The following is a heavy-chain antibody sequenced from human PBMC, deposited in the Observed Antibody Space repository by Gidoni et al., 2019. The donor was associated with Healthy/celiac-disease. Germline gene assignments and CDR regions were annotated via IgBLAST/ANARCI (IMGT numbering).Heavy chain of an antibody. V-gene: IGHV3-23*01. D-gene: IGHD2-15*01. J-gene: IGHJ4*02. Sequence: EVQLLESGGGLVQPGGSLRLSCAASGFTFSSYAMSWVRQAPGKGLEWVSAISGSGGSTYYADSVKGRFTISRDNSKNTLYLQMNSLRAEDTAVYYCAKDQGCSGGSCYGGPDGYWGQGTLVTVSS. CDR1: GFTFSSYA. CDR3: AKDQGCSGGSCYGGPDGY. CDR2: ISGSGGST.